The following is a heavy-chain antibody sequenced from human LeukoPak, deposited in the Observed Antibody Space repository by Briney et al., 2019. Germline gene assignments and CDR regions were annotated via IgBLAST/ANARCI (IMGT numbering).Heavy chain of an antibody. J-gene: IGHJ3*02. CDR1: GYPFTGYY. CDR2: INPSGDST. Sequence: ASVKVSCKASGYPFTGYYMHWVRQAPGQGLTWMGMINPSGDSTTYAQKFQDRVTMTRDTSTSTVYIELSRLISEDTAVYYCARTAARQDAFNIWGQGTVVTVSS. V-gene: IGHV1-46*03. CDR3: ARTAARQDAFNI. D-gene: IGHD6-25*01.